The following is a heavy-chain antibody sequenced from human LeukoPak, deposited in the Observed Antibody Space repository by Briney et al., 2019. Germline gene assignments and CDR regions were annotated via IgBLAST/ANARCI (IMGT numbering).Heavy chain of an antibody. Sequence: SQTLSLTCTVSGGSISSGGYYWSWIRQHPGKGLEWIGYIYYSGSTYYNPSLKSRVTISVDTSKNQFSLKLSSVTAADTAVYYCARGAVLYDILTGYWKQYYFDYWGQGTLVTVSS. CDR1: GGSISSGGYY. J-gene: IGHJ4*02. CDR3: ARGAVLYDILTGYWKQYYFDY. V-gene: IGHV4-31*03. D-gene: IGHD3-9*01. CDR2: IYYSGST.